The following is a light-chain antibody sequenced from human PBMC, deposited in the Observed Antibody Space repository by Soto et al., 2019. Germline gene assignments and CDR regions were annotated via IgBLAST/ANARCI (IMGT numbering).Light chain of an antibody. CDR3: AAWDDSLNAVV. V-gene: IGLV1-44*01. CDR1: SSNIGSNT. J-gene: IGLJ2*01. CDR2: SNN. Sequence: QSVLTQPPSASGTPGQRVTISCSGSSSNIGSNTVNWYQQLPGTAPKLLIYSNNQRPSGVPDRFSGSKSGTSASLAISGLQSGDEADYYCAAWDDSLNAVVFGGGTKLTV.